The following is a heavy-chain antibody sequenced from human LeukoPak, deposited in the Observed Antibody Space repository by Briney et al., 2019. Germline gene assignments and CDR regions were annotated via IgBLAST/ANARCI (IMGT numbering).Heavy chain of an antibody. V-gene: IGHV4-59*01. D-gene: IGHD3-10*01. CDR3: ARVYGSGGYEFDY. J-gene: IGHJ4*02. CDR1: GGSTSNYY. Sequence: SETLSLTCTVSGGSTSNYYWSWIRQPPGKGLEWIGYIHYSGSTNYNPSLKSRVIILVDTSKNQFSLKLSSVTAADTAIYYCARVYGSGGYEFDYWGQGTLVTVSS. CDR2: IHYSGST.